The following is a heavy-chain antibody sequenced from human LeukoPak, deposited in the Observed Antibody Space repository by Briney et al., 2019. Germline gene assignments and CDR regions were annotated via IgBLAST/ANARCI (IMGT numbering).Heavy chain of an antibody. Sequence: ASVKVSCKASGGTFSSYAISWVRQAPGQGLEWMGGIIPIFGTANYAQKFQGRVTITADESTSTAYMELSSLRSEDTAVYYCARSTPIIAAAGTDFDYWGQGTLVTVSS. CDR3: ARSTPIIAAAGTDFDY. CDR2: IIPIFGTA. CDR1: GGTFSSYA. V-gene: IGHV1-69*13. J-gene: IGHJ4*02. D-gene: IGHD6-13*01.